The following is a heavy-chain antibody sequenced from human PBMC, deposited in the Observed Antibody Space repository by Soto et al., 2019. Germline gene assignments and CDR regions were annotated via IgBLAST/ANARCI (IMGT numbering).Heavy chain of an antibody. Sequence: GGSLRLSCTASGFTFGDYAMSWFRQAPGKGLEWVGFIRSKAYGGTTEYAASVKGRFTISRDDSKSIAYLQMNSLKTEDTAVYYCTRDHPTMAQGYAFDIWGQGTMVTVSS. V-gene: IGHV3-49*03. CDR3: TRDHPTMAQGYAFDI. CDR1: GFTFGDYA. J-gene: IGHJ3*02. CDR2: IRSKAYGGTT. D-gene: IGHD3-10*01.